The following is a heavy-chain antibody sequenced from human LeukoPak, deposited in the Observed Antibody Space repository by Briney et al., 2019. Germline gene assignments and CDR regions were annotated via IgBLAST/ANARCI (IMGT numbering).Heavy chain of an antibody. Sequence: ASVKVSCKASGYTFTSYDINWVRQATGQGLEWMGWMNPNSGNTGYAQKFQGRVTMTRNTSISTAYMELRSLRSDDTAVYYCARVYSHQNWFDPWGQGTLVTVSS. CDR1: GYTFTSYD. V-gene: IGHV1-8*01. CDR2: MNPNSGNT. D-gene: IGHD1-26*01. J-gene: IGHJ5*02. CDR3: ARVYSHQNWFDP.